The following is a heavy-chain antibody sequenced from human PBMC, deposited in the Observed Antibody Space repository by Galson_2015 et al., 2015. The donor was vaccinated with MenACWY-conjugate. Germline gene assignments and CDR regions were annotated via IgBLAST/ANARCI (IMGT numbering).Heavy chain of an antibody. CDR1: GFTFSSYW. CDR2: IKQDGSEK. CDR3: ARAKYITMIVDGLDY. Sequence: SLRLSCAASGFTFSSYWMSWVRQAPGKGLEWVANIKQDGSEKYYVDSVKGRFTISRDNAKNSLYLQMNSLRAEDTAVYCCARAKYITMIVDGLDYWGQGTLVTVSS. J-gene: IGHJ4*02. V-gene: IGHV3-7*03. D-gene: IGHD3-22*01.